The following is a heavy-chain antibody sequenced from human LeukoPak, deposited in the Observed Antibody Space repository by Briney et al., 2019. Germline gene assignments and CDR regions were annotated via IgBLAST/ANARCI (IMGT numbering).Heavy chain of an antibody. J-gene: IGHJ6*03. V-gene: IGHV3-74*01. CDR2: INSDGSST. Sequence: GGSLRLSCAASAFAFSTYWMHWVRQAPGRGLVWVSLINSDGSSTSYADSVKGRFTISRDNAKNTLYLQMNSLRAEDMAVYYCARVSAGYYMDVWGKGTTVTVSS. CDR1: AFAFSTYW. CDR3: ARVSAGYYMDV.